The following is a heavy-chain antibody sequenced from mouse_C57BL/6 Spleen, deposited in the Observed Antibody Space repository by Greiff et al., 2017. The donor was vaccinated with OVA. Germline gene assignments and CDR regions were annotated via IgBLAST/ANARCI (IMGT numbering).Heavy chain of an antibody. J-gene: IGHJ1*03. CDR3: ARGERYFDV. CDR1: GYTFTDYY. Sequence: VHLVESGAELVRPGASVKLSCKASGYTFTDYYINWVKQRPGQGLEWIARIYPGSGNTYYNEKFKGKATLTAEKSSSTAYMQLSSLTSEDSAVYFCARGERYFDVWGTGTTVTVSS. V-gene: IGHV1-76*01. CDR2: IYPGSGNT.